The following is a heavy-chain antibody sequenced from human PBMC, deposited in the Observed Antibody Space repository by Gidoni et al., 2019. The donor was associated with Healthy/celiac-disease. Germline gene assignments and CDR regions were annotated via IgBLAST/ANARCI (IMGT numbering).Heavy chain of an antibody. CDR1: GFPFMSYA. D-gene: IGHD1-26*01. V-gene: IGHV3-30-3*01. CDR2: ISYDGSNK. J-gene: IGHJ2*01. Sequence: VQLVESGGGVVRPGRSLRPSCAAAGFPFMSYAMHWVRQAPGKGLEWVAVISYDGSNKYYADSVKGRFTISRDNSKNTLYLQMNSLRAEDTAVYYCAAPGWELHYWYFDLWGRGTLVTVSS. CDR3: AAPGWELHYWYFDL.